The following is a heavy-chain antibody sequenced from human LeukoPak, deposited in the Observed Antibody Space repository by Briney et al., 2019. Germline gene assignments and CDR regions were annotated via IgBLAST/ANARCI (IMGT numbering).Heavy chain of an antibody. CDR3: AKDEEYYYDSSGYHVPFDY. CDR1: GFTFSSYA. J-gene: IGHJ4*02. CDR2: ISGSGGST. Sequence: PGGSLRLSCAASGFTFSSYAMSWVRQAPGKGLEWVSAISGSGGSTYYADSVKGRFTISRDNSKNTLYLQMNSLRAEDTAVYYCAKDEEYYYDSSGYHVPFDYWGQGTLVTVSS. D-gene: IGHD3-22*01. V-gene: IGHV3-23*01.